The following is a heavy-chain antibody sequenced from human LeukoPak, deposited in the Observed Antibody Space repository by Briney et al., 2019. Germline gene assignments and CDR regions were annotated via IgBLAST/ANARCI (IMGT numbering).Heavy chain of an antibody. CDR2: ISSGSSTL. J-gene: IGHJ6*02. D-gene: IGHD1-26*01. V-gene: IGHV3-48*01. CDR3: ARLYSGSDDYYYYDMDV. CDR1: GFTFSSYS. Sequence: PGGSLRLSCAASGFTFSSYSMNWVRQAPGKGLEWLSYISSGSSTLYYADSVKGRFTISGDNAKNSLYLQMNSLRAEDTAVYYCARLYSGSDDYYYYDMDVWGQGTTVTVSS.